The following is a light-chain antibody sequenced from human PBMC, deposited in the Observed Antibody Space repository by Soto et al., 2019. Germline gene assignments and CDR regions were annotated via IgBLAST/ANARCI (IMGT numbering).Light chain of an antibody. CDR3: QQYNSYWT. CDR1: QSIRSN. V-gene: IGKV1-5*01. CDR2: DAS. J-gene: IGKJ1*01. Sequence: DIQMTQSPSSLSASVGDRVTITCRASQSIRSNLNWYQQKPGKAPKLLIYDASSLESGVPSRFSGSGSGTEFTLTISSLQPDDFATYYCQQYNSYWTFGQGTKVDNK.